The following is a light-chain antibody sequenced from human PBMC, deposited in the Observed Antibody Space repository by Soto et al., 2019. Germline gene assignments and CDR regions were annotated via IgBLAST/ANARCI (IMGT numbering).Light chain of an antibody. CDR3: GTWDIRLNINWV. CDR2: EKN. Sequence: QSVLTQPPSVSAAPGQKVTISCSGSSSNIGNNYVSWYQHLPGTAPRLLIFEKNKRPSGIPDRFSGSKSGTSATLAITGLQTGDEADYYCGTWDIRLNINWVFGGGTKLTVL. J-gene: IGLJ3*02. V-gene: IGLV1-51*02. CDR1: SSNIGNNY.